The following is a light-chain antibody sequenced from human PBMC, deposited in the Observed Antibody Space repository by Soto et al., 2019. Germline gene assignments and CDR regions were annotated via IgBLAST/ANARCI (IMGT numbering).Light chain of an antibody. V-gene: IGKV3-15*01. J-gene: IGKJ4*02. Sequence: MTQSPSTVSVSPGERATLTCRASQRFXSNFAWYQQKPDQAPRILXYCASTRATGSPARFSGSGSGTEFTLPIISLQSEDVAVYYYQHYNNRQRTFGGGTKVDIK. CDR3: QHYNNRQRT. CDR1: QRFXSN. CDR2: CAS.